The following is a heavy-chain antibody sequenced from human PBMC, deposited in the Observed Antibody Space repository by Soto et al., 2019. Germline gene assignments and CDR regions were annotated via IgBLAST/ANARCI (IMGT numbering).Heavy chain of an antibody. CDR2: ISGSGGST. Sequence: SGGSQLLSYAASGFTFSSYAMSCVRQAPGKGLESVSAISGSGGSTYYADSVKGRFTISRDNSKNTLYLQMNSLRAEDTAVYYCAKLWFGDPPDYYFDYWGQGTLVTVSS. CDR1: GFTFSSYA. D-gene: IGHD3-10*01. CDR3: AKLWFGDPPDYYFDY. V-gene: IGHV3-23*01. J-gene: IGHJ4*02.